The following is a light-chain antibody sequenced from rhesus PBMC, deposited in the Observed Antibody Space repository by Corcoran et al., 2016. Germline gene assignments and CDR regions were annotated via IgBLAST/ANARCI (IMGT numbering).Light chain of an antibody. V-gene: IGKV6-55*01. CDR3: QQSSSFPLT. J-gene: IGKJ4*01. CDR2: YAS. Sequence: EIVLTQSPAFQSVTLKEKVTITCQASQSIGSGLHWYQQKPDQSPKLLIKYASQAISGVPSRFSGSGSVTDFTLTINCLEAEDAATYYCQQSSSFPLTFGGGTKVELK. CDR1: QSIGSG.